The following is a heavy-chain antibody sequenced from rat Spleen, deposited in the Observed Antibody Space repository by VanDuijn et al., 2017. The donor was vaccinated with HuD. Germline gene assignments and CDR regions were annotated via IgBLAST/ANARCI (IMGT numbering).Heavy chain of an antibody. V-gene: IGHV2-63*01. CDR2: MWYDGDT. D-gene: IGHD1-4*01. CDR1: GFSLTSYS. CDR3: SRGLPGYDVMDS. J-gene: IGHJ4*01. Sequence: QVQLKESGPGLVQPSETLSLTCTVSGFSLTSYSVSWVRQPSGKGPEWMGRMWYDGDTAYNSALKSRLSISRDTSKNQVFLKMKSRKTDDTGTYYCSRGLPGYDVMDSWGQGASVTFSS.